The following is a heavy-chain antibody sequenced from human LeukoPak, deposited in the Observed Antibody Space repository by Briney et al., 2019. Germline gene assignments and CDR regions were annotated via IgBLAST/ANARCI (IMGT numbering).Heavy chain of an antibody. D-gene: IGHD4-17*01. Sequence: GGSLRLTCAASGFTFSSYAMHWVRQAPGKGLEWVAVISYDGSNKYYADSVKGRFTISRDNSMNTLYLQMNSLRAEDTAVYYCARAGDSDYGDYTWANWGQGTLVTVSS. J-gene: IGHJ4*02. CDR1: GFTFSSYA. CDR3: ARAGDSDYGDYTWAN. V-gene: IGHV3-30*04. CDR2: ISYDGSNK.